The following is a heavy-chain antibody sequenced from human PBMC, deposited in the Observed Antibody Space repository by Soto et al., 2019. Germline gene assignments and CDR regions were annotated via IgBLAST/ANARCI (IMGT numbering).Heavy chain of an antibody. Sequence: SETLSLTCAVYGGSFSGYYWSWIRQPPGKGLEWIGEINHSGSTNYNPSLKSRVTISVDTSKNQFSLKLSSVTAADTAVYYCARANCPNYDFWSGCQVGGFDPWGQGTLVTVSS. CDR3: ARANCPNYDFWSGCQVGGFDP. CDR1: GGSFSGYY. V-gene: IGHV4-34*01. CDR2: INHSGST. D-gene: IGHD3-3*01. J-gene: IGHJ5*02.